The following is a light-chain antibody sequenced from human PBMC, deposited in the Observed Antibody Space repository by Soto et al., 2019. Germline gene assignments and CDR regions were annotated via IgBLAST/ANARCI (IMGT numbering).Light chain of an antibody. Sequence: EIVLTQPPGTLSLSPGERATLSCRASQSVSNNYLAWYQQKPGQAPRLLIYGASNRATGIPDRFSGSRSGPEFTLTINSLQSEDFAIYYCQPYNNWPLTFGGGTKVDIK. CDR2: GAS. V-gene: IGKV3D-15*01. J-gene: IGKJ4*01. CDR3: QPYNNWPLT. CDR1: QSVSNN.